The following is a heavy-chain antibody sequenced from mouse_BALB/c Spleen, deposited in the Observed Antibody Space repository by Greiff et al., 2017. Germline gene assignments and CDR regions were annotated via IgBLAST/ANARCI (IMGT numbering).Heavy chain of an antibody. J-gene: IGHJ2*01. CDR2: INPYNGDT. CDR3: ARDGQRFYYFDY. CDR1: GYSFTGYF. Sequence: EVKLVESGPELVKPGASVKISCKASGYSFTGYFMNWVMQSHGKSLEWIGRINPYNGDTFYNQKFKGKATLTVDKSSSTAHMELRSLASEDSAVYYCARDGQRFYYFDYWGQGTTLTVSS. D-gene: IGHD2-3*01. V-gene: IGHV1-20*02.